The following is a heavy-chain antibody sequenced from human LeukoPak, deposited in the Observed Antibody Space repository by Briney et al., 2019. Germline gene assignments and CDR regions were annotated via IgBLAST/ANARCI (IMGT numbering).Heavy chain of an antibody. CDR3: ARAADDILTHQEFDP. J-gene: IGHJ5*02. CDR1: GFTFSSYA. V-gene: IGHV3-30-3*01. CDR2: ISYDGSNK. D-gene: IGHD3-9*01. Sequence: GGSLRLSCAASGFTFSSYAMHWVRQAPGKGLEWVAVISYDGSNKYYADSVKGRFTISRDNSKNTLYLQMNSLRAEDTAVYYCARAADDILTHQEFDPWGQGTLVTVSS.